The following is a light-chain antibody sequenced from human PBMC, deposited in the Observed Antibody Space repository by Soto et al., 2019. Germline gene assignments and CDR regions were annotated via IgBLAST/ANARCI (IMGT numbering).Light chain of an antibody. CDR2: KAS. J-gene: IGKJ1*01. Sequence: DIRMTQSPSSLSASTGDRVTITCRASQSISSWLAWYQQKPGKAPKLLIYKASSLESGVPSRFSGSGSGTEFTLTISSLQPDDFATYYCQQYNSYWTFGQGTKVDI. CDR3: QQYNSYWT. V-gene: IGKV1-5*03. CDR1: QSISSW.